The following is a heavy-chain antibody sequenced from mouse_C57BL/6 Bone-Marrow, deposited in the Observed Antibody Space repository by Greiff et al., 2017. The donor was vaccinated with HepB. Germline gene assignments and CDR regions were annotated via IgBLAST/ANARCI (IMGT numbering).Heavy chain of an antibody. CDR2: IYPSDSET. CDR1: GYTFTSYW. J-gene: IGHJ1*03. V-gene: IGHV1-61*01. D-gene: IGHD3-3*01. Sequence: VQLQQPGAELVRPGSSVKLSCKASGYTFTSYWMDWVKQRPGQGLEWIGNIYPSDSETHYNQKFKDKATLTVDKSSSTAYMQLSSLTSEDSAVYYCARGTHWYFDVWGTGTTVTVSS. CDR3: ARGTHWYFDV.